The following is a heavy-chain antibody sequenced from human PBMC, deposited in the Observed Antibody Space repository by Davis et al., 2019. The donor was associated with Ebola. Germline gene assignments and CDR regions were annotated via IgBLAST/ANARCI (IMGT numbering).Heavy chain of an antibody. V-gene: IGHV1-3*01. CDR3: AREWQNYYSY. D-gene: IGHD2-21*02. Sequence: AASVKVSCKASGYTFTSYAMHWVRQAPGQRLEWMGWINAANGNTKYSQSFQGRVTITRDASARTAYLEVTNLTSGDTAVYYCAREWQNYYSYWGQGTLVTVSS. J-gene: IGHJ4*02. CDR1: GYTFTSYA. CDR2: INAANGNT.